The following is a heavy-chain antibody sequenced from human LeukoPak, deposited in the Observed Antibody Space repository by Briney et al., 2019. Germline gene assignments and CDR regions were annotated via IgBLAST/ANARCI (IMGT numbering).Heavy chain of an antibody. D-gene: IGHD2-2*01. V-gene: IGHV3-15*01. CDR3: TTADCSSTSCFEFDP. CDR2: IKSKTDGGTT. Sequence: GGSPRLSCAASGFTFSNAWMSWVRQAPGKGLEWVGRIKSKTDGGTTDYAAPVKGRFTISRDDSKNTLYLQMNSLKTEDTAVYYCTTADCSSTSCFEFDPWGREPWSPSPQ. J-gene: IGHJ5*02. CDR1: GFTFSNAW.